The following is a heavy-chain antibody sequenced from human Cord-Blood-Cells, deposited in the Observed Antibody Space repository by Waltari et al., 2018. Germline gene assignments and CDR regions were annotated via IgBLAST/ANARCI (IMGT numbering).Heavy chain of an antibody. CDR3: ARSAGSGQTPYYYYYMDV. CDR2: IYYSGST. Sequence: QVQLQESGPGLVKPSETLSLTCTVSGGSISSYYWSWIRQPPGKGLEWIGYIYYSGSTTSNPPLKSRVTISVDTSKNQFSLKRSSVTAADTAVYYCARSAGSGQTPYYYYYMDVWGKGTTVTVSS. CDR1: GGSISSYY. V-gene: IGHV4-59*08. J-gene: IGHJ6*03. D-gene: IGHD2-15*01.